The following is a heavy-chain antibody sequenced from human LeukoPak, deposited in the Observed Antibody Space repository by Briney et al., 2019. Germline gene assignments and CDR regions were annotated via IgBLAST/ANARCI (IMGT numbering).Heavy chain of an antibody. CDR3: ARHIEAATALHY. V-gene: IGHV3-21*04. CDR1: GFTFSSYS. Sequence: GGSLRLSCAASGFTFSSYSMNWVRQAPGKGLEWVSSISSSSSYIYYADSVKGRFTISRDNAKNSLYLQMNSLRAEDTAVYFCARHIEAATALHYWGQGTLVTVSS. CDR2: ISSSSSYI. D-gene: IGHD2-21*01. J-gene: IGHJ4*02.